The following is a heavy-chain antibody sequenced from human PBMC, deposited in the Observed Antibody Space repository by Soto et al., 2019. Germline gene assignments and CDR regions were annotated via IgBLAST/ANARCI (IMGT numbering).Heavy chain of an antibody. CDR1: GFIFSDFY. Sequence: GGPLRLSCETSGFIFSDFYMTWLRQAPGRGVEWISYISSSGSDTNYADSVKGRFTISRDNAKNSLYLLMNSLRAEVTSVYYWARDPWQGAGAPFDVWGQGILVTVSS. V-gene: IGHV3-11*06. CDR3: ARDPWQGAGAPFDV. CDR2: ISSSGSDT. D-gene: IGHD6-13*01. J-gene: IGHJ4*02.